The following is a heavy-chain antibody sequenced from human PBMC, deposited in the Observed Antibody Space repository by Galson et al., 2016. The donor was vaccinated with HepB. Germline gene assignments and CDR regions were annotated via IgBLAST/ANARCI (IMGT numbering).Heavy chain of an antibody. CDR3: ATQKLLWFGEGDF. Sequence: ETLSLTCTVSGGSISSSSSYWGWIRQPPGKGLEWIGSIHYSGSTYYNPSLKSRVTMSVDTSKNQPSLRLTSVTAADTAVYYCATQKLLWFGEGDFWGQGTLVTVSS. V-gene: IGHV4-39*01. D-gene: IGHD3-10*01. CDR2: IHYSGST. J-gene: IGHJ4*02. CDR1: GGSISSSSSY.